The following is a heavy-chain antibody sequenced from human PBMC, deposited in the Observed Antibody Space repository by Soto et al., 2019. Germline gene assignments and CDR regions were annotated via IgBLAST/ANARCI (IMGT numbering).Heavy chain of an antibody. CDR2: FNSIDAATT. J-gene: IGHJ4*02. CDR3: TVITMLGPIGY. V-gene: IGHV3-15*01. Sequence: GGSLRLSCSGSGFVFSIYAIHWVRQAPGKGLEYVSFNSIDAATTDYAAPVKGRFTISRDDSKNTLYLQMNSLKFEDTAVYYCTVITMLGPIGYWGQGTLVTVSS. D-gene: IGHD3-10*02. CDR1: GFVFSIYA.